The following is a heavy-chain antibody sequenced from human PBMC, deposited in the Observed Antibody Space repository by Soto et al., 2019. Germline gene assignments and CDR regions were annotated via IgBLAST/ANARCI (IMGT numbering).Heavy chain of an antibody. J-gene: IGHJ4*02. D-gene: IGHD1-26*01. CDR3: ARGRLLISE. CDR1: GFTVSSDY. V-gene: IGHV3-66*01. Sequence: EVQLVESGGGLVQPGGSLRPSCAASGFTVSSDYMTWVRQASGKGMEWVSIIYSGVNTSYADSVKGRFTISRDNAKNTLYLQMNSLRGEDTAVYLCARGRLLISEWGQGALVTVSS. CDR2: IYSGVNT.